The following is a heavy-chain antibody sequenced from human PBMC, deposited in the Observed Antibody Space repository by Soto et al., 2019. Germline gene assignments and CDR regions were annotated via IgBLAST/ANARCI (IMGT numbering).Heavy chain of an antibody. D-gene: IGHD2-15*01. CDR2: ISYDSSNK. J-gene: IGHJ4*02. V-gene: IGHV3-30*18. Sequence: VQLLESGGGLIQPGGSLRLSCAASGFTFSYGIHWLHQAPGKGLEGVAYISYDSSNKFYGDSVKGRFTISRDNSKNTRFLQMNSLRAEDTAVYYCAKLVIGYCSGNTCDDYWGQGTLVAVSS. CDR3: AKLVIGYCSGNTCDDY. CDR1: GFTFSYG.